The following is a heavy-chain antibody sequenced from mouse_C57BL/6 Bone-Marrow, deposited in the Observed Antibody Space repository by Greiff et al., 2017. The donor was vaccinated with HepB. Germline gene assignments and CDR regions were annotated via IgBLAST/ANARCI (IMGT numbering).Heavy chain of an antibody. V-gene: IGHV5-17*01. CDR2: ISSGSSTI. Sequence: EVKLMESGGGLVKPGGSLKLSCAASGFTFSDHGMHWVRQAPEKGLEWVAYISSGSSTIYYADTVKGRFTISRDKAKNTLFLQMTSLRSEDTAMYYCARVLFAYWGQGTLVTVSA. CDR3: ARVLFAY. CDR1: GFTFSDHG. J-gene: IGHJ3*01.